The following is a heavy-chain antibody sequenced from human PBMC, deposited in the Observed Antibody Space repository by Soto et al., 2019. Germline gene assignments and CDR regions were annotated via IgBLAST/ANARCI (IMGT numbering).Heavy chain of an antibody. Sequence: QVQLVQSGAEVKKPGASVKVSCKASGYTFTSYAMHWVRQAPGQRLEWMGWINAGNGNTKYSQKFQGRVTITRDTSASTAYMELSSLRSADTAVYYCARSIVVVTAADYWGQGTLVTVSS. D-gene: IGHD2-21*02. CDR1: GYTFTSYA. J-gene: IGHJ4*02. CDR3: ARSIVVVTAADY. V-gene: IGHV1-3*01. CDR2: INAGNGNT.